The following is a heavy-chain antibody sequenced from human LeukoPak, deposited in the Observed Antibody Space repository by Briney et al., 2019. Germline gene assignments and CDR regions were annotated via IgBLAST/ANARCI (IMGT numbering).Heavy chain of an antibody. Sequence: GGSLRLSCEGSGFTFSNYWMGWVRQAPGKGLQWVANIKTDGSEKYYVDSVKGRFTSSRDNPKNTLYLQMNGLRVEDTAVYYCAKDVQTWPRFPDYWGQGTLVTVSS. J-gene: IGHJ4*02. CDR3: AKDVQTWPRFPDY. CDR1: GFTFSNYW. CDR2: IKTDGSEK. D-gene: IGHD5-12*01. V-gene: IGHV3-7*03.